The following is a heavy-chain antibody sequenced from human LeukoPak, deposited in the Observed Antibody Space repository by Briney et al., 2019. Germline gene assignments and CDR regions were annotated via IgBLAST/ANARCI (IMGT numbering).Heavy chain of an antibody. V-gene: IGHV4-39*02. J-gene: IGHJ4*02. CDR1: GGSISSDDYY. CDR2: IFYSGSS. CDR3: ARDSGSYSFDC. Sequence: SETLSLTCTVSGGSISSDDYYRGWIRQPPGKGLEWIGSIFYSGSSYYNPSLKSRVTISVDTSKNHFSLKLTSVTAADTAVYYCARDSGSYSFDCWGQGTLVTVSS. D-gene: IGHD1-26*01.